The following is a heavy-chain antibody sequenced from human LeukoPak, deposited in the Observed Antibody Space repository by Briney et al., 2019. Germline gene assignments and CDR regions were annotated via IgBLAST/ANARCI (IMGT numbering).Heavy chain of an antibody. Sequence: GGPLRLSCAAAGFTFGSSAMSWVRQAPGKGLEWVSGINSRGDKTYYADSVKGRFTISRDNSKNTPYLQMNSLRAEDTAVYHCVKKFYYYSVGYYAFDIWGQGTMVTVSS. J-gene: IGHJ3*02. CDR3: VKKFYYYSVGYYAFDI. V-gene: IGHV3-23*01. CDR2: INSRGDKT. D-gene: IGHD3-22*01. CDR1: GFTFGSSA.